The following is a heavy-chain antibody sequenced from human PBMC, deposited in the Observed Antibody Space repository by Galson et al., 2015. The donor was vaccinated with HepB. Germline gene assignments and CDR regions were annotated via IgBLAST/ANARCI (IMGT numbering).Heavy chain of an antibody. V-gene: IGHV3-66*01. Sequence: SLRLSCAASGLTVNSNYMSWVRQAPGKELEWVSVIYSGGITYYADSVRGRFTISGDNSKNTLYLQMNTLRAEDTAVYYCARDLGARAKRAFDIWGQGTMVTVSS. J-gene: IGHJ3*02. CDR2: IYSGGIT. CDR3: ARDLGARAKRAFDI. CDR1: GLTVNSNY.